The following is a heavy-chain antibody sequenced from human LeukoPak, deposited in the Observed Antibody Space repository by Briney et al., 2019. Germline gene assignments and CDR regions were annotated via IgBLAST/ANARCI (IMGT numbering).Heavy chain of an antibody. CDR1: GYTFTSYD. D-gene: IGHD4-17*01. V-gene: IGHV1-8*01. CDR2: MNPNSGNT. Sequence: EASVKVSCKASGYTFTSYDIDWVRQATGQGLEWMGWMNPNSGNTGYAQKFQGRVTMTRNTSISTAYMELSSLRSEDTAVYYCARVTVTGDGMDVWGQGTTVTVSS. CDR3: ARVTVTGDGMDV. J-gene: IGHJ6*02.